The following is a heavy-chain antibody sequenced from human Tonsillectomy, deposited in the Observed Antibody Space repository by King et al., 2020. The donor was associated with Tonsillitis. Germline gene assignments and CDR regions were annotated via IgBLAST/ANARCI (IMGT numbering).Heavy chain of an antibody. CDR1: GYNFTSYW. CDR3: ARAGDADAFDI. V-gene: IGHV5-10-1*03. Sequence: VQLVQSGAEVKKPGESLRISCKGSGYNFTSYWISWVRQMPGKGLEWMGRIDPSDSYTNYSPSFQGHVTFSADKSISTAYLQWSSLKASATAIYYCARAGDADAFDIWGQGTMVTVSS. D-gene: IGHD2-21*02. J-gene: IGHJ3*02. CDR2: IDPSDSYT.